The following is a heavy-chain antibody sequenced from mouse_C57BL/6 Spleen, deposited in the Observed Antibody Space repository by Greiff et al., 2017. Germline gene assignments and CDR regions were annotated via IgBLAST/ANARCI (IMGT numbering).Heavy chain of an antibody. CDR3: ARNEGIFPFAY. V-gene: IGHV2-2*01. Sequence: VKLQESGPGLVPPSQSLSITCTVSGFSLTSYGVHWVRQSPGKCLEWLGVLWSGGSTEYNAAFISRLSISKDNSKSQVFFKMNSLQADYTAIYYCARNEGIFPFAYWGKGTLVTVSA. CDR1: GFSLTSYG. J-gene: IGHJ3*01. CDR2: LWSGGST.